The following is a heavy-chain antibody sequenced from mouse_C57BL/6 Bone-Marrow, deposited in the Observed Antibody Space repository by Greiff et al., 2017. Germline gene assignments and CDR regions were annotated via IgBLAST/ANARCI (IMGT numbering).Heavy chain of an antibody. J-gene: IGHJ2*01. CDR2: IDPSDSCT. V-gene: IGHV1-69*01. CDR1: GYTFTSYR. CDR3: ARIHGCSFDY. Sequence: QVQLQQSGAELVMPSASVNLSCKASGYTFTSYRYHWVKQRPGQGLEWIGEIDPSDSCTNYNQKFQAKSTLTVDKSPSTAYMQLSSLTSEDSAVYYCARIHGCSFDYWGQGTTLTVSS. D-gene: IGHD1-1*01.